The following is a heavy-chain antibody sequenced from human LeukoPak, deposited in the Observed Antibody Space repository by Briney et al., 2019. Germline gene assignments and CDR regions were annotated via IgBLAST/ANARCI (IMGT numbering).Heavy chain of an antibody. Sequence: GGSLRLSCAASGFTFSSYSMNWVRQAPGKGLEWVSSISSSSSYIYYADSVKGRFTISRDNAKNSLYLQMNSLRAEDTAVYYCARDLGGSEYYDFWSVSANDAFDIWGQGTMVTVSS. J-gene: IGHJ3*02. V-gene: IGHV3-21*01. CDR1: GFTFSSYS. CDR2: ISSSSSYI. D-gene: IGHD3-3*01. CDR3: ARDLGGSEYYDFWSVSANDAFDI.